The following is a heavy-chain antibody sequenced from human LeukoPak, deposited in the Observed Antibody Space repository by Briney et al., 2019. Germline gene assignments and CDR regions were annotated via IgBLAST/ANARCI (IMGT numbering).Heavy chain of an antibody. Sequence: GGSLRLSCAASGFTFSNYAMSWVRQAPGKGLEWVSVISGGGGNTYYADSVKGRFTISRDNAKNSLYLQMNSLRAEDTAVYYCARDRDEYSYLDYWGQGTLVTVSS. J-gene: IGHJ4*02. CDR1: GFTFSNYA. V-gene: IGHV3-23*01. D-gene: IGHD5-18*01. CDR3: ARDRDEYSYLDY. CDR2: ISGGGGNT.